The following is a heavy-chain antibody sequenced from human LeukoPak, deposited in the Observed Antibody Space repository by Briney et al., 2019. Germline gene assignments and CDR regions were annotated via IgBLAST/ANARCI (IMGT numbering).Heavy chain of an antibody. Sequence: ASVKVSCKASGYTFTGYYMHWVRQAPGQGLEWMGWMNPNSGNTGYAQKFQGRVTMTRNTSISTAYMELSSLRSEDTAVYYCAGTSYSNSPEDFDYWGQGTLVTVSS. CDR3: AGTSYSNSPEDFDY. CDR1: GYTFTGYY. CDR2: MNPNSGNT. J-gene: IGHJ4*02. D-gene: IGHD6-6*01. V-gene: IGHV1-8*02.